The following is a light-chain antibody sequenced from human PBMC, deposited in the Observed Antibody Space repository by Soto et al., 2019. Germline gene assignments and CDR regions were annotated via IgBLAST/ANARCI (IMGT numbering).Light chain of an antibody. CDR2: GAS. CDR3: QQRQYWPPIT. CDR1: QSVSSN. V-gene: IGKV3D-15*01. Sequence: IVMTQSPATLSVSPGERATLSCRASQSVSSNLAWYQQKPGQAPRLLMYGASIRAAGVPDRFSGSGSGTEFTLTISRLEPEDFAIYYCQQRQYWPPITFGQGTRLEIK. J-gene: IGKJ5*01.